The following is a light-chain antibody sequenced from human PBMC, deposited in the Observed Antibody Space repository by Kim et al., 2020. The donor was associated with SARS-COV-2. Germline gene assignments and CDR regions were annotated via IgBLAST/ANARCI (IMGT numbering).Light chain of an antibody. CDR3: QQYNSYPYT. CDR1: QSISSW. J-gene: IGKJ2*01. CDR2: DAS. V-gene: IGKV1-5*01. Sequence: SASGGDRVTITCRASQSISSWLAWYQQKPGKAPKLLIYDASSLESGVPSRFSGSGSGTEFTLTISSLQPDDFATYYCQQYNSYPYTFGQGNKLEI.